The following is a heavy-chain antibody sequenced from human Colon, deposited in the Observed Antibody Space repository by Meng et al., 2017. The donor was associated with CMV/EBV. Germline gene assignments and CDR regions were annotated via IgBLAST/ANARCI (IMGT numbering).Heavy chain of an antibody. CDR2: INWNGGST. Sequence: GGSLRLSCAASGFTSGDYGMSWVRQAPGKGLEWVSGINWNGGSTGYADSVKGRFTISRDNAKNSLYLQMNSLRAEDMALYHCARDLDVKGLEWFSAYGMDVWGQGTTVTVSS. CDR3: ARDLDVKGLEWFSAYGMDV. D-gene: IGHD3-3*01. J-gene: IGHJ6*02. V-gene: IGHV3-20*01. CDR1: GFTSGDYG.